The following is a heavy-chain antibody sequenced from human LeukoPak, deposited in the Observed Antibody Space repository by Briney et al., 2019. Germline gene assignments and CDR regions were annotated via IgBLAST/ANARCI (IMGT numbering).Heavy chain of an antibody. V-gene: IGHV4-4*07. D-gene: IGHD4-11*01. CDR1: GGSISSYY. CDR3: ARDRGNYGTPYSWFDP. CDR2: IYTSGST. Sequence: SETLSLTCTVSGGSISSYYWSWIRQPAGKGLEWIGRIYTSGSTNYNPSLKSRVTMSVDTSKNQFSLKLSSVTAADTAVYYCARDRGNYGTPYSWFDPWGQGTLVTVSS. J-gene: IGHJ5*02.